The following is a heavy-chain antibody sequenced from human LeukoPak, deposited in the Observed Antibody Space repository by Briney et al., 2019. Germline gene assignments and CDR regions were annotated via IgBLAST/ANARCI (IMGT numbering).Heavy chain of an antibody. V-gene: IGHV3-48*03. CDR3: ARGNSGTYYPFDN. Sequence: QTGGSLRLSCAASGFTFSSYEMNWVRQAPGKGLEWVSYISTSGSTIHYADSVKGRFTISRDNAKDSLYLQVSSLRAEDTAVYYCARGNSGTYYPFDNWGQGTLVTVSS. J-gene: IGHJ4*02. CDR2: ISTSGSTI. D-gene: IGHD1-26*01. CDR1: GFTFSSYE.